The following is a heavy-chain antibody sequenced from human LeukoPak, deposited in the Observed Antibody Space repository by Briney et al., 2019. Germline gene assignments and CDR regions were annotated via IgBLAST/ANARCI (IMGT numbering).Heavy chain of an antibody. D-gene: IGHD6-6*01. J-gene: IGHJ4*02. CDR1: GGSFSSGGYY. CDR3: ARDSYSSSIRRFDS. CDR2: IDYSGTA. Sequence: SQTLSLTCTVSGGSFSSGGYYWSWIRQLPGKGLEWIGYIDYSGTAYYNPSLKSRVTISIDTSKNQFSVKLSSVTAADTAVYYCARDSYSSSIRRFDSWGQGTLVIVSS. V-gene: IGHV4-31*03.